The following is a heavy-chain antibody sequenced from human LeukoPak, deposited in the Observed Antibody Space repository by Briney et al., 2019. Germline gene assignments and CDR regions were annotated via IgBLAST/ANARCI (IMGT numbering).Heavy chain of an antibody. CDR1: GGSFSGYY. Sequence: PSETLSLTCAVYGGSFSGYYWSWIRQPPGKGLEWIGEINHSGSTYYNPSLKSRVTISVDTSKNRFSLKLSSVTAADTAVYYCARAEDYGDYGGFGYWGQGTLVTVSS. D-gene: IGHD4-17*01. V-gene: IGHV4-34*09. J-gene: IGHJ4*02. CDR3: ARAEDYGDYGGFGY. CDR2: INHSGST.